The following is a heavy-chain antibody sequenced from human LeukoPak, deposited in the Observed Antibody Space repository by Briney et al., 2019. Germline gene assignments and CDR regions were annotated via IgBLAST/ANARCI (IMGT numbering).Heavy chain of an antibody. CDR1: GASISSTNNF. CDR3: ARGRGPRSDYVWGSYRSNWVFDY. CDR2: INHSGST. Sequence: SETLSLTCTVSGASISSTNNFWSWIRQPPGKVLEWIGEINHSGSTNYNPSLKSRVTISVDTSKNQFSLKLSSVTAADTAVYYCARGRGPRSDYVWGSYRSNWVFDYWGQGTLVTVSS. D-gene: IGHD3-16*02. J-gene: IGHJ4*02. V-gene: IGHV4-39*07.